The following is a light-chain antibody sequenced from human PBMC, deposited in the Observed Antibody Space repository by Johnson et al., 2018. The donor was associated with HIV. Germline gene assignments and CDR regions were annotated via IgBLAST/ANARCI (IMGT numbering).Light chain of an antibody. J-gene: IGLJ1*01. CDR3: GTWDSSLLAYV. Sequence: QSVLTQPPSVSAAPGQKVTISCSGSSSNIGNNDVSWYQQLPGTAPKLLIYENNKRPSGIPDRFSGSKSGTSATLGITGLQTGDEADYYRGTWDSSLLAYVFGTGTKVTVL. V-gene: IGLV1-51*02. CDR1: SSNIGNND. CDR2: ENN.